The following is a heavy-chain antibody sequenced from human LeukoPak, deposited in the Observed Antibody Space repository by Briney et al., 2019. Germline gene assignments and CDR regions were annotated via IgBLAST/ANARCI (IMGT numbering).Heavy chain of an antibody. CDR3: ARDLAAAGTAIDY. D-gene: IGHD6-13*01. Sequence: ASVKVSFRASGYTFTSYAMNWVRQAPGQGLEWMGWINTNTGNPTYAQGFTGRFVFSLDTSVSTAYLQISSLKAEDTAVYYCARDLAAAGTAIDYWGQGTLVTVSS. CDR1: GYTFTSYA. J-gene: IGHJ4*02. V-gene: IGHV7-4-1*02. CDR2: INTNTGNP.